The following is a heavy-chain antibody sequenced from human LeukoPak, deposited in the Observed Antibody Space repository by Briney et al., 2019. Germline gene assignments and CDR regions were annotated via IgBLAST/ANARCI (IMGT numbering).Heavy chain of an antibody. V-gene: IGHV4-59*01. Sequence: SETLSLTCTVSGGSISNYYWSWIRQPPGKGPEWIGYIYYSGSTNYNPSLKSRVTISVDAAKNQFSLKLSSLTAADTAVYYCARDHAFDIWGQGTMVTVSS. CDR1: GGSISNYY. CDR3: ARDHAFDI. CDR2: IYYSGST. J-gene: IGHJ3*02.